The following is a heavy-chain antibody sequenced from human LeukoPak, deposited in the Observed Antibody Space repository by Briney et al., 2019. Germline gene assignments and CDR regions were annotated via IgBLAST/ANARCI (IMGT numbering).Heavy chain of an antibody. CDR2: ISGSGGST. CDR3: AKEKGVVPAAMILDY. Sequence: GGSLRLSCAASGFTFSSYGMSWVRQAPGKGLEWVSAISGSGGSTYYADSVKGRFTISRDNSKNTLYLQMNSLRAEDTAVYYCAKEKGVVPAAMILDYWGQGTLVTVSS. D-gene: IGHD2-2*01. V-gene: IGHV3-23*01. J-gene: IGHJ4*02. CDR1: GFTFSSYG.